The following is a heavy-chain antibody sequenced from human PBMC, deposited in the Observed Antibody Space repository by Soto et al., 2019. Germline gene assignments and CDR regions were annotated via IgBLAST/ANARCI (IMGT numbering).Heavy chain of an antibody. CDR2: ISAYNGNT. CDR3: ARDGAFYYNTSGWTGFDY. V-gene: IGHV1-18*01. D-gene: IGHD3-22*01. Sequence: QVQLVQSGAEVKKPGASVKVPCKASGYIFSSYGISWVRQAPGQGLEWMGWISAYNGNTNYAQKFQGRVTMTTDTSTSTAYMELRSLRSDDTAVYYCARDGAFYYNTSGWTGFDYWGQGTLVTVSS. J-gene: IGHJ4*02. CDR1: GYIFSSYG.